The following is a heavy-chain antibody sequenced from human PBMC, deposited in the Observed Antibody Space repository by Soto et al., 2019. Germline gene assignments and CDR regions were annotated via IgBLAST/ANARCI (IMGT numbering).Heavy chain of an antibody. D-gene: IGHD3-9*01. V-gene: IGHV3-23*01. Sequence: EVQLLESGGGLVQPGGSLRLSCAASGFTFSSYAMSWVRQAPGKGLGGGSASGGSGGSTYYAGAVKGRFTISRDNSNNTLYLQMNSLRGEDTAVYYCAKGLGVLRYFDWPQSTADYWGQGTLVTVSS. CDR2: SGGSGGST. CDR1: GFTFSSYA. J-gene: IGHJ4*02. CDR3: AKGLGVLRYFDWPQSTADY.